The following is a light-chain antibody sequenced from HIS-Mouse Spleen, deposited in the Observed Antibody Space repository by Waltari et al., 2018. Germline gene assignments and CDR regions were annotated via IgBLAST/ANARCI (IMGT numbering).Light chain of an antibody. CDR3: NSRDSSGNHLSV. J-gene: IGLJ1*01. CDR1: SLRSYY. CDR2: GKN. V-gene: IGLV3-19*01. Sequence: SSELTQDPAVSVALGQTVRITCQGASLRSYYSRWYQQKPGQAPVLVIYGKNNRPSGIPDRFSGSSSGNTASLTITGAQAEDEADYYCNSRDSSGNHLSVFGTGTKVTVL.